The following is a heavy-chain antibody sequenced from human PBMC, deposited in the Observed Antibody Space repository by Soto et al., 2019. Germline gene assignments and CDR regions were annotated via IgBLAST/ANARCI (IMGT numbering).Heavy chain of an antibody. J-gene: IGHJ4*02. CDR1: GFPFNDYY. CDR2: XXXXXTFR. V-gene: IGHV3-11*06. Sequence: GGSLRLSCATSGFPFNDYYMTWIRQAPGKGLEXLXXXXXXXTFRNYADFVKGRFTISRDNTESSLFLQMNSLGVDDTAVYSCVRGGGGGLFEHWGQGVLVTV. CDR3: VRGGGGGLFEH. D-gene: IGHD2-21*01.